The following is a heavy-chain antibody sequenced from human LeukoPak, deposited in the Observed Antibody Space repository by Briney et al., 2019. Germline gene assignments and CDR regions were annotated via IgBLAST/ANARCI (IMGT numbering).Heavy chain of an antibody. CDR2: TSGSGGTI. CDR3: AKGEGFGESPLDY. D-gene: IGHD3-10*01. J-gene: IGHJ4*02. Sequence: PGGSLRLSCAASGFTINNYAMSWVRQASGKGLEWVSGTSGSGGTIYYEDSVKGRFIVSRDNSKKTLYLQMNSLRADDTAVYYCAKGEGFGESPLDYWGQGTLVTVSS. CDR1: GFTINNYA. V-gene: IGHV3-23*01.